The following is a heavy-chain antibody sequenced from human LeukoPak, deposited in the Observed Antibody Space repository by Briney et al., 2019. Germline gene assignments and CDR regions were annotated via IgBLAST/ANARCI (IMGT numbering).Heavy chain of an antibody. Sequence: PSETLSLTCTVSGGSISSYYWSWIRQPPGKGLEWIGYIYYSGSTNYNPSLKSRVTTSVDTSKNQFSLKLSSVTAADTAVYYSARARYCTNGVCRSGFDYWGQGTLVTVSS. CDR3: ARARYCTNGVCRSGFDY. CDR2: IYYSGST. CDR1: GGSISSYY. V-gene: IGHV4-59*01. J-gene: IGHJ4*02. D-gene: IGHD2-8*01.